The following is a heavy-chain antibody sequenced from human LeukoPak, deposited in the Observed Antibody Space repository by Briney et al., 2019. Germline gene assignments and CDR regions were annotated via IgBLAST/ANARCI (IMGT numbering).Heavy chain of an antibody. CDR2: TYYRSKWYN. CDR1: GDSVSSNSAA. CDR3: AREHSSSWRGPDAFDI. D-gene: IGHD6-13*01. V-gene: IGHV6-1*01. J-gene: IGHJ3*02. Sequence: SQTLSLTCAISGDSVSSNSAAWNWIRQSPSRGLEWLGRTYYRSKWYNDYAVSVKSRITINPDTSKNQFSLQLNSVTPEDTAVYYCAREHSSSWRGPDAFDIWGQGTMVTVSS.